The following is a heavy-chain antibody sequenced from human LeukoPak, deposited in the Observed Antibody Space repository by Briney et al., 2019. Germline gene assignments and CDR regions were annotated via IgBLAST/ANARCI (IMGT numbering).Heavy chain of an antibody. CDR1: GFTFSGYW. Sequence: GGSLRLSCAASGFTFSGYWMTWVRQAPGKGLEWVSAISGSGGSTYYADSVKGRFTISRDNSKNTLYLQMNSLRAEDTAVYYCARFPDLEWLYPQGFDYWGQGTLVTVSS. CDR3: ARFPDLEWLYPQGFDY. J-gene: IGHJ4*02. V-gene: IGHV3-23*01. D-gene: IGHD3-3*01. CDR2: ISGSGGST.